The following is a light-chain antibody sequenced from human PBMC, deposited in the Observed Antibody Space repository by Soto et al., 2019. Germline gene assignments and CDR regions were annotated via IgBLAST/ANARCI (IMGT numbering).Light chain of an antibody. CDR1: NSDVGSYNL. Sequence: QSVLTQPASVSGSPGQSITISCTGTNSDVGSYNLVSWYQQQPGKAPKLIIYEANKRPSGISNRFSGSKSANTASLTISGLQAEDEADYFCCSYGGRSAYVFGTGTKVTVL. V-gene: IGLV2-23*01. CDR3: CSYGGRSAYV. J-gene: IGLJ1*01. CDR2: EAN.